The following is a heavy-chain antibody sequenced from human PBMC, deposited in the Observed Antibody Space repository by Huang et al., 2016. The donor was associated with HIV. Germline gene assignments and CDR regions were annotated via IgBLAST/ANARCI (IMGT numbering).Heavy chain of an antibody. V-gene: IGHV3-30-3*01. D-gene: IGHD3-10*01. J-gene: IGHJ3*02. Sequence: QVQLVESGGGVVQPGRSLRLSCAASGFTLSDYAIHWVRQAPCKGLDWVALISYDGNDKFYSDSVRGRFTISRDNFNNTLYLQMNSLRHEDMALYYCARFGKRLPMLRGEDVIGDIWGQGTMVIVSS. CDR2: ISYDGNDK. CDR3: ARFGKRLPMLRGEDVIGDI. CDR1: GFTLSDYA.